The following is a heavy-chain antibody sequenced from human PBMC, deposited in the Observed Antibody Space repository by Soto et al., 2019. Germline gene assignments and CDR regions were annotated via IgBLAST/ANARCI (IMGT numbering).Heavy chain of an antibody. CDR3: AREVPASSSWYAGAFDI. J-gene: IGHJ3*02. V-gene: IGHV4-31*03. CDR2: IYYSGST. CDR1: GGSISSYGYY. Sequence: TLSLTCTVSGGSISSYGYYWSWTRQHPGKGLEWIGYIYYSGSTYYNPSLKSRVTISVDTSKNQFSLKLSSVTAADTAVYYCAREVPASSSWYAGAFDIWGQGTMVTVSS. D-gene: IGHD6-13*01.